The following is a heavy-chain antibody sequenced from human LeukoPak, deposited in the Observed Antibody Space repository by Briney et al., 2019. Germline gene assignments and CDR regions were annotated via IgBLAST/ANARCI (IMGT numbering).Heavy chain of an antibody. J-gene: IGHJ4*02. Sequence: GGSLRLSCAASGFTFDDYAMHWVRHAPGKGLEWVSGISWNSGKIGYVDSVKGRFTISRDNAKNSLYLQMNSLRAEDTALYYCASKENWGQGTLVTVSS. CDR2: ISWNSGKI. CDR1: GFTFDDYA. CDR3: ASKEN. V-gene: IGHV3-9*01.